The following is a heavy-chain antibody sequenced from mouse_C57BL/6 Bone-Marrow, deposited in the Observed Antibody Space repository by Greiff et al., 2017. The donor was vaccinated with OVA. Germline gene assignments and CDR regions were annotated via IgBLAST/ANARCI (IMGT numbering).Heavy chain of an antibody. J-gene: IGHJ2*01. CDR3: TRGLLITTVVNY. Sequence: EVQLQESGTVLARPGASVKMSCKTSGYTFTSYWMHWVKQRPGQGLEWIGAIYPGNSDPSYNQKFKGKAKLTAVTSASTAYMELSSRTNEDSAVYYCTRGLLITTVVNYWGQGTTLTVSA. CDR1: GYTFTSYW. V-gene: IGHV1-5*01. CDR2: IYPGNSDP. D-gene: IGHD1-1*01.